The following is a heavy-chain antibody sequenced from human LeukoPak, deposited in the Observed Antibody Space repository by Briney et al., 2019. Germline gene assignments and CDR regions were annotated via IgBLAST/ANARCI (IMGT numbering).Heavy chain of an antibody. CDR3: ARAEVVPAEEGAFDI. CDR2: IYTSGST. CDR1: GGSISSYY. V-gene: IGHV4-4*07. J-gene: IGHJ3*02. Sequence: PSETLSLTCTVSGGSISSYYWSWLRQPAGKGLEWIGRIYTSGSTNYNPSLKSRVTMSVDTSKNQFSLKLSSVTAADTAVYYCARAEVVPAEEGAFDIWGQGTMVTVSS. D-gene: IGHD2-2*01.